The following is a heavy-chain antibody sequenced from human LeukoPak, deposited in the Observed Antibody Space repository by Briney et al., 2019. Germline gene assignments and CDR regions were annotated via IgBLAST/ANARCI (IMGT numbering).Heavy chain of an antibody. V-gene: IGHV3-7*03. J-gene: IGHJ5*02. Sequence: GGSLRLSCAASGFTFSSYWMSWVRQAPGKGLEWVANIKQDGSEKYYVDSVKGRFTISRDNSKNTLFLQMNSLRAEDTALYYCAKGSGGYFADLWGQGTLVTVSS. CDR3: AKGSGGYFADL. D-gene: IGHD2-21*02. CDR2: IKQDGSEK. CDR1: GFTFSSYW.